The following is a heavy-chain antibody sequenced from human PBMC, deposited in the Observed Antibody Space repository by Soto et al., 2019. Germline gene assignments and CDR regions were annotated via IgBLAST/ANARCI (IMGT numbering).Heavy chain of an antibody. D-gene: IGHD5-12*01. CDR2: SRDKVHSHTT. CDR1: GFTFSDHC. CDR3: ARGVVSTGYFDY. Sequence: PGGSLRLSCAACGFTFSDHCMDWVRQAPGKGLEWVGRSRDKVHSHTTEYAASVKGRFTISRGDSENSLYLQMNSLKTEDTAVYYCARGVVSTGYFDYWGQGTLVTVSS. V-gene: IGHV3-72*01. J-gene: IGHJ4*02.